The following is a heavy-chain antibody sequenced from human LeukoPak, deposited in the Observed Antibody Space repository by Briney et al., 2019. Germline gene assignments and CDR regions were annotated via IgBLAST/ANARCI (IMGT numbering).Heavy chain of an antibody. CDR2: IRYDGSDK. CDR1: GFTFSVYY. V-gene: IGHV3-30*02. D-gene: IGHD6-13*01. Sequence: GGSLRLSCAASGFTFSVYYMSWIRQAPGKGLEWVAFIRYDGSDKYYGDSVKGRFTISRDNSKNTLNLQMNSLRPEDTALYYCAKDFSSSWASFGYWGQGALVTVSS. CDR3: AKDFSSSWASFGY. J-gene: IGHJ4*02.